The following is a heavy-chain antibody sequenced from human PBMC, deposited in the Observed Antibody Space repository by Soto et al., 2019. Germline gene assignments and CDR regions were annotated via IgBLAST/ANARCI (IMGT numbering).Heavy chain of an antibody. D-gene: IGHD5-12*01. V-gene: IGHV3-30*02. CDR1: GFTFSSYG. CDR3: AKDGTYSGYDPYYYYYYMDV. Sequence: PGGSLRLSCAASGFTFSSYGMHWVRQAPGKGLEWVAVIWYDGSNKYHADSVKGRFTISRDNSKNTLYLQMNSLRAEDTAVYYCAKDGTYSGYDPYYYYYYMDVWGKGTTVTVSS. CDR2: IWYDGSNK. J-gene: IGHJ6*03.